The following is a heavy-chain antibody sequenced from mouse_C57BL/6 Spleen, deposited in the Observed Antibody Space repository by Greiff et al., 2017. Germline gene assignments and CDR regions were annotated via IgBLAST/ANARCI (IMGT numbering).Heavy chain of an antibody. CDR2: IYPYYGVS. J-gene: IGHJ1*03. CDR3: ARGGVITTVVRGWYFDV. V-gene: IGHV1-31*01. Sequence: EVQLKESGPELVKPGASVKISCKASGYSFTGYYMHWVKQSHGNILDWIGSIYPYYGVSSYNQKFKGKATLTVAKSSSTAYMEVSSLTSEDSAVYYCARGGVITTVVRGWYFDVWGTGTTVTVSA. D-gene: IGHD1-1*01. CDR1: GYSFTGYY.